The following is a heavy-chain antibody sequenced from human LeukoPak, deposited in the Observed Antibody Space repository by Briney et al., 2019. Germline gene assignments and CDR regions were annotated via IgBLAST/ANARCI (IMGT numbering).Heavy chain of an antibody. D-gene: IGHD3-3*01. J-gene: IGHJ4*02. V-gene: IGHV3-30*02. CDR3: AKGLGFLEWLPTPIDY. CDR2: IRYDGINK. Sequence: GGSLRLSCAASGFTFSSYGMHWVRQAPGKGLEWVAFIRYDGINKYYAHSVKGRFTISRDNSKNTLYLQMNSLRAEDTAVYYCAKGLGFLEWLPTPIDYWGQGTLVTVSS. CDR1: GFTFSSYG.